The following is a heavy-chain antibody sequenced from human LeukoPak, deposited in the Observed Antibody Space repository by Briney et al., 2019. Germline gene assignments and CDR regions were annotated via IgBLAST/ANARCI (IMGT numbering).Heavy chain of an antibody. J-gene: IGHJ5*02. CDR1: GFTFSSYA. D-gene: IGHD5-24*01. CDR3: ARDKGMATIRWFDP. CDR2: ISYDGSNK. Sequence: PGRSLRLCCAASGFTFSSYAMHWVRQAPGKGLEWVAVISYDGSNKYYADSVKGRFTISRDNSKNTLYLQMNSLRAEDTAVYYCARDKGMATIRWFDPWGQGTLVTVSS. V-gene: IGHV3-30-3*01.